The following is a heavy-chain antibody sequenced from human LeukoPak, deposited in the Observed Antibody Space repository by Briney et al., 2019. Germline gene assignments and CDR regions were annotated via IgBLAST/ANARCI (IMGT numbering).Heavy chain of an antibody. CDR2: FDPEDGET. D-gene: IGHD6-19*01. CDR3: ARVFPGLDAFDI. CDR1: GYTLTELS. J-gene: IGHJ3*02. V-gene: IGHV1-24*01. Sequence: GASVKVSCKVSGYTLTELSMHWVRQAPGKGLEWMGGFDPEDGETIYAQKFQGRVTLTEDTSTDTAYMELSRLRSDDTAVYYCARVFPGLDAFDIWGQGTMVTVSS.